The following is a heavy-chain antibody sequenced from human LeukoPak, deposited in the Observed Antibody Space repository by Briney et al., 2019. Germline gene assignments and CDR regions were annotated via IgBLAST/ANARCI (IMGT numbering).Heavy chain of an antibody. CDR3: ARMGSSTSSY. CDR1: GFTFSSYW. J-gene: IGHJ4*02. V-gene: IGHV3-7*01. D-gene: IGHD2-2*01. Sequence: PGGSLRLSCAVSGFTFSSYWMSWVRQAPGKGLEWVANINQDGGEKYYVDSVKGRFTISRDNAKNSLYLQMNSLRAEDTALYYCARMGSSTSSYWGQGTLVTVSS. CDR2: INQDGGEK.